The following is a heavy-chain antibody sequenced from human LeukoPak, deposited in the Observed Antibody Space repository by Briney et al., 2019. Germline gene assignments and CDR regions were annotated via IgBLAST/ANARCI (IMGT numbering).Heavy chain of an antibody. CDR3: ARGGIAAAGDY. CDR2: IIPILGIA. CDR1: GGTFSSYA. Sequence: SVKASCKASGGTFSSYAISWVRQAPGQGLEWMGRIIPILGIANYAQKFQGRVTITADKSTSTAYMELSSLRSEDTAVYYCARGGIAAAGDYWGQGTLVTVSS. V-gene: IGHV1-69*04. J-gene: IGHJ4*02. D-gene: IGHD6-13*01.